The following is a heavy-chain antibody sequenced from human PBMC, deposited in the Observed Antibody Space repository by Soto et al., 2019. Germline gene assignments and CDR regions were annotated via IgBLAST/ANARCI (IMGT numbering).Heavy chain of an antibody. CDR1: GFTFSGSV. J-gene: IGHJ6*02. CDR3: SGGENDYNYYYYFPMDV. Sequence: PGGSLRLSCAASGFTFSGSVIHWVRQAPGKGLEWVGRIRSKANGYATAYGPSVKGRFTISRADSRNTAFLQMSSLKIEDTAVYYCSGGENDYNYYYYFPMDVWCQGTTVTVSS. CDR2: IRSKANGYAT. D-gene: IGHD4-4*01. V-gene: IGHV3-73*01.